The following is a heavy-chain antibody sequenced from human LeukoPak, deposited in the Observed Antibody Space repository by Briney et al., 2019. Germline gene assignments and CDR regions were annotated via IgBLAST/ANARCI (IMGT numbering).Heavy chain of an antibody. CDR3: ARESALLNDAFDI. Sequence: GGSLRLSWAPSGFTFSSYWMHWVRQAPGKGLVWVSRINSDGSSTSYADSVKGRFTISRDNAKNTLYLQMNSLRAEDTAVYYCARESALLNDAFDIWGQGTMVTVSS. CDR1: GFTFSSYW. D-gene: IGHD1-26*01. V-gene: IGHV3-74*01. CDR2: INSDGSST. J-gene: IGHJ3*02.